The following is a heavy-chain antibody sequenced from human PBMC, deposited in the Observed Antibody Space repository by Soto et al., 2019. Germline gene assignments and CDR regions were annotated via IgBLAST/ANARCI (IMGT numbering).Heavy chain of an antibody. CDR3: ARNKTRVGGFLKSSQH. Sequence: SETLSLTCAVYGGSFSGYYWSWIRQPPGKGLEWIGEINHSGSTNYNPSLKSRVTISVDTSKNQFSLKLSSVTAADTAVYYCARNKTRVGGFLKSSQHWGEATLVTVPS. CDR2: INHSGST. J-gene: IGHJ1*01. CDR1: GGSFSGYY. D-gene: IGHD3-10*02. V-gene: IGHV4-34*01.